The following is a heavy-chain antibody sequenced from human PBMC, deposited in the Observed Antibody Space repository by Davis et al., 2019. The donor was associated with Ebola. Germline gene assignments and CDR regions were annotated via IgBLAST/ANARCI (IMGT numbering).Heavy chain of an antibody. CDR3: AREGGDSGRFYYYYGMDV. D-gene: IGHD2-21*01. CDR1: GYTFTSYA. V-gene: IGHV1-18*01. Sequence: ASVKVSCKASGYTFTSYAMHWVRQAPGQRLEWMGWISAYNGNTNYAQKLQGRVTMTTDTSTSTAYMELRSLRSDDTAVYYCAREGGDSGRFYYYYGMDVWGQGTTVTVSS. CDR2: ISAYNGNT. J-gene: IGHJ6*02.